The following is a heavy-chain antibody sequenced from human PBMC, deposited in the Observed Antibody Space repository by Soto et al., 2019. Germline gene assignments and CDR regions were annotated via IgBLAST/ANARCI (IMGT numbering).Heavy chain of an antibody. CDR3: TRDASRDSSARGWFDP. J-gene: IGHJ5*02. CDR1: GFTFRSFI. CDR2: ISSNSAYI. D-gene: IGHD6-13*01. Sequence: GGSLRLSCAASGFTFRSFIMNWVRQAPGKGLEWVSTISSNSAYIYYTDALRGRFTISRDNAKNSLHLQMNSLRAEDTAVYYCTRDASRDSSARGWFDPWGPGTLVTVSS. V-gene: IGHV3-21*01.